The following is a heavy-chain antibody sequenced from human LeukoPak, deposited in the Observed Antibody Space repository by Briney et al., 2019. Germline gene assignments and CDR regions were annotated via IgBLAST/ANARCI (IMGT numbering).Heavy chain of an antibody. J-gene: IGHJ5*02. D-gene: IGHD3-3*01. CDR3: ARDLEWGRGVIEGENWFDP. CDR2: IIPIFGTA. Sequence: SVKVSCKASGGTFSSYAISWVRQAPGQGFEWMGGIIPIFGTANYAQKFQGRVTITADESTSTAYTELSSLRSEDTAVYYCARDLEWGRGVIEGENWFDPWGQGTLVTVSS. V-gene: IGHV1-69*13. CDR1: GGTFSSYA.